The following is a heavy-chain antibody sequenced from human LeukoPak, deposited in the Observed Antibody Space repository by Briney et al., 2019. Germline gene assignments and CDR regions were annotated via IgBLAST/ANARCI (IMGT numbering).Heavy chain of an antibody. V-gene: IGHV1-58*02. J-gene: IGHJ4*02. CDR1: GFTFTSST. Sequence: ASVKVSCKASGFTFTSSTIQWVRQARGQRLEWIGWIVVGSGNTNYAQKFQERVIITRDMSTTTVYMEMSSLRSEDTAVYYCAGTPWFGELTLDYWGQGTLVTVSS. CDR2: IVVGSGNT. D-gene: IGHD3-10*01. CDR3: AGTPWFGELTLDY.